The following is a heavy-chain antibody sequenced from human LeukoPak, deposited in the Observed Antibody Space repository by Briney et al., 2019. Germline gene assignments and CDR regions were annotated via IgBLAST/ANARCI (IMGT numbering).Heavy chain of an antibody. V-gene: IGHV4-34*01. CDR3: AKNGQRGFSFDP. Sequence: PSETLSLTCAVYGGSFTGYYWSWIRQPPGKGLEWIGEGDHTGGTKYNPSLKSRVTISADSSKNQFSLKWYSVTAADTGLYYCAKNGQRGFSFDPWGQGTLVIVAS. CDR2: GDHTGGT. CDR1: GGSFTGYY. D-gene: IGHD2-8*01. J-gene: IGHJ5*02.